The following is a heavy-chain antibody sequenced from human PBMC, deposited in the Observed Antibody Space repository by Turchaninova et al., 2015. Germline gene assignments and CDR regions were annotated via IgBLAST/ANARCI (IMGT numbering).Heavy chain of an antibody. V-gene: IGHV4-34*01. CDR3: ARSCSAGNCYSGV. D-gene: IGHD2-15*01. CDR1: GGSFSGYY. Sequence: QVQLQQWGAGLLTPSETLSLTCAVFGGSFSGYYWSWIRQPPGKGLDRIGEINHSGSTNYNPSLKSRVTISVDTSKKQFSLKLSSVTAADTAVYFCARSCSAGNCYSGVWGQGTMVTVSS. CDR2: INHSGST. J-gene: IGHJ3*01.